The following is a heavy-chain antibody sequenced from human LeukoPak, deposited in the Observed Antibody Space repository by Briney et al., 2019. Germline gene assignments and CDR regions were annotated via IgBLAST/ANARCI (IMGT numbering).Heavy chain of an antibody. J-gene: IGHJ3*02. CDR2: ISWNSGSI. Sequence: GRSLRLSCAASGFTFDDYAMHWVRQAPGKGLEWVSGISWNSGSIGYADSVKGRFTISRDNAKNSLYLQMSSLRAEDTALYYCAKAITGYCSSTSCPYAFDIWGQGTMVTVSS. CDR1: GFTFDDYA. CDR3: AKAITGYCSSTSCPYAFDI. V-gene: IGHV3-9*01. D-gene: IGHD2-2*01.